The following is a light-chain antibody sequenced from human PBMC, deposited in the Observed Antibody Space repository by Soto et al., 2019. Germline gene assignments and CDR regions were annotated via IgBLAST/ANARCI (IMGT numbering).Light chain of an antibody. CDR1: STDVGGYNY. CDR3: GSYSSTDTPFV. Sequence: QSALAQPSSVSGSPGQAITISFSGTSTDVGGYNYVSRYQHHSGKAPKLLIYEVTSRPSRISDRFSGSKSVNTASLTISGLQSEDESDYYCGSYSSTDTPFVFGTGTKLPVL. CDR2: EVT. V-gene: IGLV2-14*01. J-gene: IGLJ1*01.